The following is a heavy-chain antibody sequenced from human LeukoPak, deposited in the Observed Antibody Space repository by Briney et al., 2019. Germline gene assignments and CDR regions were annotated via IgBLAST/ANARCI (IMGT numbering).Heavy chain of an antibody. CDR2: ISYDGSNK. CDR1: GFTFSSYA. Sequence: GGSLRLSCAASGFTFSSYAMHWVRQAPGRGLEWVAVISYDGSNKYYADSVKGRFTISRDNSKNTLYLQMNSLRAEDTAVYYCARDMSVVPAAYFDYWGQGTLVTVSS. J-gene: IGHJ4*02. D-gene: IGHD2-2*01. V-gene: IGHV3-30-3*01. CDR3: ARDMSVVPAAYFDY.